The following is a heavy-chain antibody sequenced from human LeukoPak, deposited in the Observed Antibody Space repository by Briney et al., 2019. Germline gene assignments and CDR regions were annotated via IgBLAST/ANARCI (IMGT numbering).Heavy chain of an antibody. CDR1: GDSITSYY. J-gene: IGHJ4*02. Sequence: SETLSLTCTVSGDSITSYYWSWIRQPPGEGPEWIGYIFHTGNTNYKPSLKSRVSMSLDTSKSQISLRLNSVTAADTAVCYCAKHRSGEPRFDIWGQGSRVSVPS. CDR2: IFHTGNT. V-gene: IGHV4-59*08. D-gene: IGHD3-16*01. CDR3: AKHRSGEPRFDI.